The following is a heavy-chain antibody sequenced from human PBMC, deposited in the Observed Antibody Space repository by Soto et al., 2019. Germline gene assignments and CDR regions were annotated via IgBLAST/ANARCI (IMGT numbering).Heavy chain of an antibody. CDR2: ISYDGSNK. Sequence: QVQLVESGGGVVQPGRSVRLSCAASGFTFSSYAMHWVRQAPGKGLEWVAVISYDGSNKYYADSVKGRFTISRDNSKNTLYLQMNSLRAEDTAVYYCATPIVVVTASDYWGQGTLVTVSS. CDR3: ATPIVVVTASDY. J-gene: IGHJ4*02. V-gene: IGHV3-30-3*01. D-gene: IGHD2-21*02. CDR1: GFTFSSYA.